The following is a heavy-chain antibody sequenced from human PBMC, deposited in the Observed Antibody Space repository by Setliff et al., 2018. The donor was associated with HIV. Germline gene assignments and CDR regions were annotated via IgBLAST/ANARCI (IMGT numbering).Heavy chain of an antibody. J-gene: IGHJ4*02. CDR1: GYTFPSYD. Sequence: ASVKVSCKASGYTFPSYDINWVRQATGQGLEWMGWMNPYSGNTGYAQKFRGRITMTRDTSRGTAHMELRSLRSDDTAVYFCARGYASGSGSYYFDYWGQGTLVTVS. V-gene: IGHV1-8*01. D-gene: IGHD3-16*01. CDR3: ARGYASGSGSYYFDY. CDR2: MNPYSGNT.